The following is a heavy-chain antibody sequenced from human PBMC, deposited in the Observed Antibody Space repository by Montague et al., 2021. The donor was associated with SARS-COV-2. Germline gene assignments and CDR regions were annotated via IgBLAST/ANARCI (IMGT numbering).Heavy chain of an antibody. CDR3: ARVVGFDFDY. Sequence: TLSLTCSGLVCSNSGGSHYWSCLQQPDETGLEWIGRIYTSGSTNYNPSLKSRVTISVDTSKNQFSLKLSSVTAADTAVYYCARVVGFDFDYWGQGTLVTVSS. J-gene: IGHJ4*02. CDR2: IYTSGST. V-gene: IGHV4-61*02. D-gene: IGHD2-21*01. CDR1: VCSNSGGSHY.